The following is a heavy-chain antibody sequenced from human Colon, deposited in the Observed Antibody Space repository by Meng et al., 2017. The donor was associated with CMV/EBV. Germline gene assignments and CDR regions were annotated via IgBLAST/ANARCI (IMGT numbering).Heavy chain of an antibody. CDR2: ITRKSDGGST. CDR3: SYGANYYFNY. V-gene: IGHV3-15*07. Sequence: CAVAGLTVSNVYMNWLRQATGKGLEWVGRITRKSDGGSTDYAAPVRGRFTITRDESRNTVDLQMNSLNADDTAVYYCSYGANYYFNYWGQGTLVTVSS. J-gene: IGHJ4*02. CDR1: GLTVSNVY. D-gene: IGHD4/OR15-4a*01.